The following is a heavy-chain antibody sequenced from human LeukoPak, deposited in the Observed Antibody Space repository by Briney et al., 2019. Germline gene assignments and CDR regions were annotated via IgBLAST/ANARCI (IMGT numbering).Heavy chain of an antibody. CDR3: ARSPLRGIVVVPAAMRGWARAPFDY. J-gene: IGHJ4*02. D-gene: IGHD2-2*01. CDR2: INHSGST. Sequence: SETLSLTCAVYGGSFSGYYWSWIRQPPGKGLEWIGEINHSGSTNYNPSLKSRVTMSVDTSKNQFSLKLSSVTAADTAVYYCARSPLRGIVVVPAAMRGWARAPFDYWGQGTLVTVSS. CDR1: GGSFSGYY. V-gene: IGHV4-34*01.